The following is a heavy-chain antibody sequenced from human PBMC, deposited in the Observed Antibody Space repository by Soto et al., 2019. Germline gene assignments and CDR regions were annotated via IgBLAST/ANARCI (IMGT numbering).Heavy chain of an antibody. V-gene: IGHV5-51*01. CDR3: ARQQSRPYYYDSSGYYDY. Sequence: PGESLKISCKGSGYSFTSYWIGWVRQMPGKGLEWMGIIYPGDSDTRYSPSFQGQVTISADKSISTAYLQWSSLKASDTAMYYCARQQSRPYYYDSSGYYDYWGQGTLVTVSS. CDR2: IYPGDSDT. CDR1: GYSFTSYW. D-gene: IGHD3-22*01. J-gene: IGHJ4*02.